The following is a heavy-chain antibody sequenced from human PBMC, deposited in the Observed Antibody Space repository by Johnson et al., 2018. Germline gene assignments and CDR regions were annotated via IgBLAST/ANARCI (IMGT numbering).Heavy chain of an antibody. D-gene: IGHD1-14*01. CDR2: INGHAT. CDR1: GFTFNDFA. V-gene: IGHV3-73*01. Sequence: VQLVESGGGLVQXGGSXKLXCAASGFTFNDFAMHWVRQASGKGLEWVGRINGHATAYAASVRGRLIILRDDSSNTTYLQMHTMETEDTAVYYCTKNNPGNYYYYRDVWGKGTTVTVSS. J-gene: IGHJ6*03. CDR3: TKNNPGNYYYYRDV.